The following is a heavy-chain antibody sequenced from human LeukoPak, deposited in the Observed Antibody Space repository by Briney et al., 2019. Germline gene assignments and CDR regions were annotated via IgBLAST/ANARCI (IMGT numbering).Heavy chain of an antibody. V-gene: IGHV3-53*01. J-gene: IGHJ3*02. D-gene: IGHD3-16*01. CDR3: AVPQGVDAFDI. Sequence: PGGSLRLSCAASGFTVSSNYMSWVRQAPGKGLEWVSVIYTIGSAYYADSVKGRFTISRDNSKNTLYLQMNSLRAEDTAVYYCAVPQGVDAFDIWGQGTMVTVSS. CDR2: IYTIGSA. CDR1: GFTVSSNY.